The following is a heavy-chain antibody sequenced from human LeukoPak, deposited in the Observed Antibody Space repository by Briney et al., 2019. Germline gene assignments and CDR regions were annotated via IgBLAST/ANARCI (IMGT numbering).Heavy chain of an antibody. Sequence: SETLSLTCTVSGGSITSTTHYWGWIRQPPGKGLEWIGSIYDSGRTYYNPSLKSRVTMSVNTSKNQFSLKLSFVTAADTAVYYCARARRSGVTYGYSGFDIWGQGTMVTVSS. V-gene: IGHV4-39*07. CDR3: ARARRSGVTYGYSGFDI. J-gene: IGHJ3*02. D-gene: IGHD5-18*01. CDR1: GGSITSTTHY. CDR2: IYDSGRT.